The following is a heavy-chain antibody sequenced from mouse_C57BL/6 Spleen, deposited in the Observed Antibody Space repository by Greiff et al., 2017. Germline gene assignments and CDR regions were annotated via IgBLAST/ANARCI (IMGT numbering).Heavy chain of an antibody. CDR1: GYAFSSSW. Sequence: VQVVESGPELVKPGASVKISCKASGYAFSSSWMNWVKQRPGKGLEWIGRIYPGDGDTNYNGKFKGKATLTADKSSSTAYMQLSSLTSEDSAVYFCARKWDYYAMDYWGQGTSVTVSS. CDR2: IYPGDGDT. CDR3: ARKWDYYAMDY. V-gene: IGHV1-82*01. J-gene: IGHJ4*01.